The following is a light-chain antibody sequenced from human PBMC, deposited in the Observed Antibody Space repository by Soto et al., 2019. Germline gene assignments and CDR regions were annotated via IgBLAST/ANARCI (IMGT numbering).Light chain of an antibody. CDR1: QSVRNY. V-gene: IGKV3-11*01. Sequence: EIVLTQSPATLSLSPGERATLSCRASQSVRNYLAWYQQKPGQAPRLLIYDASNRATGIPDRFSGSGSGTEFTLTINNLQPEDFASYFCLQVYSFPRTFGLGTKVDIK. J-gene: IGKJ1*01. CDR2: DAS. CDR3: LQVYSFPRT.